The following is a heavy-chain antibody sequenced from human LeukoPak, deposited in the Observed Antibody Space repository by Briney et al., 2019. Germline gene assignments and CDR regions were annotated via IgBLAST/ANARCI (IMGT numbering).Heavy chain of an antibody. CDR2: IRYDGNDK. Sequence: GGSLRLSCAASGFTFSYYGFHWVRQAPGKGLEWVTFIRYDGNDKFYAESVKGRFTISKDTSRNTLYLQMNNLRLEDKAVYYCAKDLMRDRWFGESWGQGTLVTVSS. CDR1: GFTFSYYG. J-gene: IGHJ5*02. CDR3: AKDLMRDRWFGES. D-gene: IGHD3-10*01. V-gene: IGHV3-30*02.